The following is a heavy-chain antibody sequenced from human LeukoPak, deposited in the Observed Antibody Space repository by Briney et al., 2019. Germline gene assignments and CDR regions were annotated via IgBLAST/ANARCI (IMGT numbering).Heavy chain of an antibody. CDR1: GYTFTSYG. Sequence: RWASVKVSCKASGYTFTSYGISWVRQAPGQGLEWMGWISAYNGNTNYAQKVQGRVTVTTDTSTSTAYMELRSLTSDDTAVYYCARDPPYTNYDSGSGDFWGQGTLVTVSS. CDR3: ARDPPYTNYDSGSGDF. J-gene: IGHJ4*02. CDR2: ISAYNGNT. V-gene: IGHV1-18*01. D-gene: IGHD3-10*01.